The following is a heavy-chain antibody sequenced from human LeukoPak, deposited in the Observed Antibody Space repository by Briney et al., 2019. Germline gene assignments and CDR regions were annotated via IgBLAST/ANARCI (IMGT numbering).Heavy chain of an antibody. CDR2: INTNTGNP. CDR3: ARDALWFGELLTLNRYYYYYYMDV. J-gene: IGHJ6*03. CDR1: GYTFTSYA. Sequence: ASVKVSCKASGYTFTSYAMNWVRQAPGQGLEWMGWINTNTGNPTYAQGFTGRFVFSLDTSVSTAYLQISSLKAEDTAVYYCARDALWFGELLTLNRYYYYYYMDVWGKGTTVTVSS. D-gene: IGHD3-10*01. V-gene: IGHV7-4-1*02.